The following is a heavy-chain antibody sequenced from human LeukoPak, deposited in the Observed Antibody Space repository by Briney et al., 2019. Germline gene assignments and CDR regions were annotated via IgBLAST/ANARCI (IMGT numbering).Heavy chain of an antibody. CDR3: ARPQYRAGGNCYVYFDY. D-gene: IGHD2-15*01. CDR1: GXTXXSYD. J-gene: IGHJ4*02. Sequence: ASVKVSCKASGXTXXSYDINWVRQATGQGLEWMGWMNPNSGNTGYAQKFQGRVTMTRNTSINTAYMELSSLSSEDTAVYYCARPQYRAGGNCYVYFDYWGQGALITVSS. CDR2: MNPNSGNT. V-gene: IGHV1-8*01.